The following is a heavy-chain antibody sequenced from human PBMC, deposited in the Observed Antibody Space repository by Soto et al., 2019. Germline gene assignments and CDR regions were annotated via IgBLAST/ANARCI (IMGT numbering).Heavy chain of an antibody. V-gene: IGHV4-30-4*01. J-gene: IGHJ4*02. CDR3: ASQLGYSYGYDY. D-gene: IGHD5-18*01. CDR2: IYYSGST. Sequence: SETLSLTCTVSGGSISSGDYYWSWIRQPPGKGLEWIGYIYYSGSTYYNPSLKSRVTISVDTSKNQFSLKLSSVTAADTAVYYCASQLGYSYGYDYWGQGTQVTVSS. CDR1: GGSISSGDYY.